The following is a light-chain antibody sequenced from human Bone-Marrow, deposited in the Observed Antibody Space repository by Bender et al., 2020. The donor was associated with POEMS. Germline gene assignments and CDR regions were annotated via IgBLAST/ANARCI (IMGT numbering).Light chain of an antibody. V-gene: IGLV2-8*01. J-gene: IGLJ3*02. CDR3: CSYAGSKRV. CDR2: EVS. CDR1: SSDIGLYNY. Sequence: QSALTQPASVSGSPGQLITISCTATSSDIGLYNYVSWYQQHPGKAPKLIIYEVSNRPSGVPDRFSGSKSGNTASLTVSGLQAEDEADYYCCSYAGSKRVFGGGTKLTVL.